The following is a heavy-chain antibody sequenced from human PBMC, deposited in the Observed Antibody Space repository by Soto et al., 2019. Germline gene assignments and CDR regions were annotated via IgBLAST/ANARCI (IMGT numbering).Heavy chain of an antibody. Sequence: GGSLRLSCAASGFTFSSYAMSWVRQAPGKGLEWVSAISGSGGSTYYADSVKGRFTISRDNSKNTLYLQMNSLRAEDTAVYYCARDRAYYDSSGYYYGFGAFDIWGQGTMVTVSS. CDR2: ISGSGGST. J-gene: IGHJ3*02. CDR3: ARDRAYYDSSGYYYGFGAFDI. D-gene: IGHD3-22*01. CDR1: GFTFSSYA. V-gene: IGHV3-23*01.